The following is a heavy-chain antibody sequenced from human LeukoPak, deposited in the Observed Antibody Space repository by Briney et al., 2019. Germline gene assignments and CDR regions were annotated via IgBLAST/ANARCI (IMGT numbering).Heavy chain of an antibody. CDR1: GFTASSNY. J-gene: IGHJ3*02. CDR2: IYTGGTT. V-gene: IGHV3-66*01. D-gene: IGHD5-12*01. CDR3: ARAVDIVATTPFDI. Sequence: GGSLRLSCAASGFTASSNYMSWVRQAPGKGLEWVSVIYTGGTTYYADSVKGRFTISRDNSKNTVYLDMNSLRAEDTAVYYCARAVDIVATTPFDIWGQGTMVTVSS.